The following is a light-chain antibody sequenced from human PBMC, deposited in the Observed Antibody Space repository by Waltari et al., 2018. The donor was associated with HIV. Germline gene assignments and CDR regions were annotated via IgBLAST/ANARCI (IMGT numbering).Light chain of an antibody. Sequence: QSVLNQSPSASGTPGQRAIIPCSGSRSNIDRNTVTWYQQFPGTAPKLLIYSYGQRPSGVPERFSGSKSGTSASLAISGLRSEDEADYYCATWDDSLNAWVFGGGTKLTVL. CDR1: RSNIDRNT. CDR2: SYG. J-gene: IGLJ3*02. CDR3: ATWDDSLNAWV. V-gene: IGLV1-44*01.